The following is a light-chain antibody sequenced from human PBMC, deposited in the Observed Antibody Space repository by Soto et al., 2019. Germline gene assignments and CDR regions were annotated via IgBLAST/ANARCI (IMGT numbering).Light chain of an antibody. CDR3: QQSYSTPLT. V-gene: IGKV1-39*01. Sequence: DIQMTQSPSSLSASVGGRVTITCRASQSIGNYLNWYQHKPGKAPKLLIYGASSLHSGVPSSFSGSGSGTDFTLTISSLQPEDFATYYCQQSYSTPLTFGGGTKVDIK. CDR2: GAS. CDR1: QSIGNY. J-gene: IGKJ4*01.